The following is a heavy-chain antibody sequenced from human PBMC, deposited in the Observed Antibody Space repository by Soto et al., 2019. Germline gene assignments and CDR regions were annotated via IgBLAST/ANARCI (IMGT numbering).Heavy chain of an antibody. D-gene: IGHD5-12*01. V-gene: IGHV1-69*02. Sequence: QVQLVQSGAEVKKPGSSVKVSCKASGGTFSSYTISWVRQAPGQGLEWMGRIIPILDVASYAQKFQGRVTITADKSTSTAYMELSSLRSEDTAVYYCARAGGYNSYGLDAWGQGTTVNVSS. CDR2: IIPILDVA. CDR1: GGTFSSYT. J-gene: IGHJ6*02. CDR3: ARAGGYNSYGLDA.